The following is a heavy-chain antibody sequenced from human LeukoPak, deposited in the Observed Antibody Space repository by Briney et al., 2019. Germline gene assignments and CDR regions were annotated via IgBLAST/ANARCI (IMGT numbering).Heavy chain of an antibody. D-gene: IGHD5-24*01. CDR2: INPSGGST. V-gene: IGHV1-46*01. Sequence: ASVKVSCKASGYTFTSYYMHWVRQAPGQGLEWMGIINPSGGSTSYAQKFQGRVTMTRDTSTSTVYMELSSLRSEDTAVYYCAGASPFEDKDGDRDAFDIWGQGTMVTVSS. CDR3: AGASPFEDKDGDRDAFDI. CDR1: GYTFTSYY. J-gene: IGHJ3*02.